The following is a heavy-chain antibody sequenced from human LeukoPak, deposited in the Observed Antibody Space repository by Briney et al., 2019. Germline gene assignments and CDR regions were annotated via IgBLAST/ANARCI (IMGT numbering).Heavy chain of an antibody. CDR1: GFTFDDYA. CDR2: ISWNSGSI. V-gene: IGHV3-9*01. D-gene: IGHD2-15*01. CDR3: AKAAVVAATPDY. Sequence: PGGSLRLSCAASGFTFDDYAMHWVRQAPGKGLEWVSGISWNSGSIGYADSVKGRFTISRDNAKNSLYLQMNSLRAEDTALYYCAKAAVVAATPDYWGQGTLVTVSS. J-gene: IGHJ4*02.